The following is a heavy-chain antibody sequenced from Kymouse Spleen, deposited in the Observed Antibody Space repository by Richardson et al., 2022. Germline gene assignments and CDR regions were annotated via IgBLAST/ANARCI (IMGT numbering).Heavy chain of an antibody. CDR3: AKDQGSSGWYGSGSYFVYYYYYGMDV. J-gene: IGHJ6*02. D-gene: IGHD6-19*01. V-gene: IGHV3-30*18. CDR2: ISYDGSNK. CDR1: GFTFSSYG. Sequence: QVQLVESGGGVVQPGRSLRLSCAASGFTFSSYGMHWVRQAPGKGLEWVAVISYDGSNKYYADSVKGRFTISRDNSKNTLYLQMNSLRAEDTAVYYCAKDQGSSGWYGSGSYFVYYYYYGMDVWGQGTTVTVSS.